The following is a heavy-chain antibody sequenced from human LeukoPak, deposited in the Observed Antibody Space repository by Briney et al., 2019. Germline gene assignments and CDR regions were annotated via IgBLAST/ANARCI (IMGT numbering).Heavy chain of an antibody. CDR1: GFAFRSYG. V-gene: IGHV3-33*01. D-gene: IGHD2-21*02. Sequence: GGSLRLSCAASGFAFRSYGMHWVRQAPGKGLEWVSVIWHDGSNKYYADSVKGRFTISRDNSKSTLFLQMSSLRLDDTAVYFCAREAPQGLFCGGDCYFDYWGQGTLVTVSS. J-gene: IGHJ4*02. CDR2: IWHDGSNK. CDR3: AREAPQGLFCGGDCYFDY.